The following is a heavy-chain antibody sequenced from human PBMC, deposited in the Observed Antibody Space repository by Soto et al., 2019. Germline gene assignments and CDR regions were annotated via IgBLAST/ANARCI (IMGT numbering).Heavy chain of an antibody. V-gene: IGHV5-51*01. CDR3: ARRGYSYGMDV. D-gene: IGHD5-18*01. Sequence: PGESLKISCNGSGYSFTNYWICWVRQMPGKGLEWMGIIYPGDSDTSYSPSFQGQVTISVDKSISTAYLQWNSLKASDTAMYYCARRGYSYGMDVWGQGTTVTVSS. CDR1: GYSFTNYW. J-gene: IGHJ6*02. CDR2: IYPGDSDT.